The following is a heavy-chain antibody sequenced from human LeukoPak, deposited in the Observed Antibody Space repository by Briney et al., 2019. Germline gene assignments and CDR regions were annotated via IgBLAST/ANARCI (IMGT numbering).Heavy chain of an antibody. D-gene: IGHD6-13*01. CDR2: IYFSGTP. CDR3: ARASSWYAGAWFDS. CDR1: RGSIRTADYY. V-gene: IGHV4-39*01. J-gene: IGHJ5*01. Sequence: SETLSLTCTVSRGSIRTADYYWAWARQPPGGGLEWLGSIYFSGTPYFIPSLKRRVAVSIDTSKNQFSLKVTSVNASDTAVYFCARASSWYAGAWFDSWGQGTLVTVSS.